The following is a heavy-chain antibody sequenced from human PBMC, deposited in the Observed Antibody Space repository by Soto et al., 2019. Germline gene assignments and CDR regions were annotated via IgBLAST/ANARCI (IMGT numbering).Heavy chain of an antibody. CDR1: GFTFSNHA. J-gene: IGHJ4*02. CDR3: ARGGGGAALADFDY. CDR2: INTNGGST. Sequence: GGSLRLSCAASGFTFSNHAMHWVRQAPGKGLECISTINTNGGSTYYADSVKGRFTISRDNSKSTLYLQMGSLRADDMAIYYCARGGGGAALADFDYWGQGALVTVSS. V-gene: IGHV3-64*02. D-gene: IGHD3-16*01.